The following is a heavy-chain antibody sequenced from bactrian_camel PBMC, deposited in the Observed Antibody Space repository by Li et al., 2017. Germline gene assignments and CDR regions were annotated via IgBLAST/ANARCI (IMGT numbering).Heavy chain of an antibody. J-gene: IGHJ6*01. CDR1: GFAYGGTFC. CDR3: AAGTRIIVGDYCDGITA. Sequence: QVQLVESGGGSVQVGGSLRLSCATAGFAYGGTFCLGWFRQAPGKGREGVASISDDASRTTYAASEKGRFTISQDNAKSIIYLQMSSLTPDDTAMYYCAAGTRIIVGDYCDGITAWGQGTQVTVS. D-gene: IGHD3*01. V-gene: IGHV3S1*01. CDR2: ISDDASRT.